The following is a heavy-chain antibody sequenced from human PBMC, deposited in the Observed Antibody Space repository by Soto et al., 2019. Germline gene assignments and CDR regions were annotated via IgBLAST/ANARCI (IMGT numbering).Heavy chain of an antibody. CDR2: IKQDGSEK. J-gene: IGHJ4*02. CDR1: GFIFSSDW. D-gene: IGHD3-16*01. Sequence: EVQLVESGGGLVQPGGSLRVSCEASGFIFSSDWMNWVRQAPGKGLEWVANIKQDGSEKYYVDSVKGRFTISRDKAKNSLYLQMTSLRAEDTSVYYFATSRLEDWGQGTLVTVSS. CDR3: ATSRLED. V-gene: IGHV3-7*01.